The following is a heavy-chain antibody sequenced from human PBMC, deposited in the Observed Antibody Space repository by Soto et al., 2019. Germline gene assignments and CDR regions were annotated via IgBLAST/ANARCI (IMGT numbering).Heavy chain of an antibody. V-gene: IGHV4-31*03. CDR3: ARGGPFHDPVVGDYYYYGMDV. CDR1: GGSISSGGYY. D-gene: IGHD2-15*01. CDR2: IYYSGST. Sequence: SETLSLTCTVSGGSISSGGYYWSWIRQHPGKGLEWIGYIYYSGSTYYNPSLKSRVTISVDTSKNQFSLKLSSVTAADTAVYYCARGGPFHDPVVGDYYYYGMDVWGQGTTVTVSS. J-gene: IGHJ6*02.